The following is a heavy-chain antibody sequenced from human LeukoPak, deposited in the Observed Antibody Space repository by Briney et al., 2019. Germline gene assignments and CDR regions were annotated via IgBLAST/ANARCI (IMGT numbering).Heavy chain of an antibody. CDR1: GDSISIYF. V-gene: IGHV4-59*08. Sequence: TASETLSLTCTVSGDSISIYFWTWIRQPPGRGLEWIGYMSNGGSTSYNPSLEGRVTLSLDVSRNQFSLRLTSVTAADTAVYYCARGHPFDIWGQGTMVTVSS. J-gene: IGHJ3*02. CDR2: MSNGGST. CDR3: ARGHPFDI.